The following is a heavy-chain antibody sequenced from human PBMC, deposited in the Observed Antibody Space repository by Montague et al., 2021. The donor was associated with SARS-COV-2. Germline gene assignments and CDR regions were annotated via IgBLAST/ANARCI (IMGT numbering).Heavy chain of an antibody. J-gene: IGHJ3*02. V-gene: IGHV5-51*01. CDR2: IYPGDSDT. D-gene: IGHD5-18*01. Sequence: QSGAEVKKPGESLKISCKGSGYSFTSDWIGWVRQMPGKGLEWMGXIYPGDSDTRYSPSFPGQLTISTHTSISTAYLQWSSLKASDTAMYYCARLSSGYSYDAFDIWGQGTMVTVSS. CDR1: GYSFTSDW. CDR3: ARLSSGYSYDAFDI.